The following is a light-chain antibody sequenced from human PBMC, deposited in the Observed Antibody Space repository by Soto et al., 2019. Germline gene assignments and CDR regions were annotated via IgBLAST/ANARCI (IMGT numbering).Light chain of an antibody. Sequence: TQSPSSLSAYVGDRVTITCRASQSITDYLNWYQQKPGKAPKLLIYAASSLQSGVPSRFSASGSGTDFTLTISRLQPEDFATYFCQQTYSTPFTFGQGTRLEIK. CDR3: QQTYSTPFT. CDR2: AAS. J-gene: IGKJ5*01. V-gene: IGKV1-39*01. CDR1: QSITDY.